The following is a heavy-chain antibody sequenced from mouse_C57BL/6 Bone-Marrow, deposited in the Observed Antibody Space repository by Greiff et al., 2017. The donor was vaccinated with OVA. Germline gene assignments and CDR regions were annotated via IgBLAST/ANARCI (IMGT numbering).Heavy chain of an antibody. Sequence: VQLQQPGAELVRPGSSVKLSCKASGYTFTSYWMHWVKQRPIQGLEWIGNIDPSDSETHYNQKFKDQATLTVDKSPSTAYMQLSSQTSEDSAVYYCAERGVIISTVVDWDFDVWGTGTTVTVSS. J-gene: IGHJ1*03. CDR3: AERGVIISTVVDWDFDV. V-gene: IGHV1-52*01. CDR1: GYTFTSYW. D-gene: IGHD1-1*01. CDR2: IDPSDSET.